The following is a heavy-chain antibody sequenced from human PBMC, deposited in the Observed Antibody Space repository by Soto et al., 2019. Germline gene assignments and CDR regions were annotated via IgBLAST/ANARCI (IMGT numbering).Heavy chain of an antibody. CDR2: IRSKANSYAT. D-gene: IGHD2-21*01. CDR3: LHGGGDCYYVY. CDR1: GFTFSDSA. J-gene: IGHJ4*02. V-gene: IGHV3-73*01. Sequence: EVQLVASGGGSVQPGGSMTLSCAASGFTFSDSAMHWVRQASGTGLEWVDRIRSKANSYATAYAASVKGRFTISREDSKSTAYLQMNSLKTEDTAVYYCLHGGGDCYYVYGGQGTLVTVSS.